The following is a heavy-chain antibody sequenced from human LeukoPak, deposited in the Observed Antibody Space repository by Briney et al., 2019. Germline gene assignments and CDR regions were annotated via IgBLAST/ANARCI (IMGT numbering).Heavy chain of an antibody. CDR1: GYTFTSYG. CDR2: ISAYNGNT. D-gene: IGHD2-21*02. Sequence: PSVKVSCKASGYTFTSYGISWVRQAPGQGLEWMGWISAYNGNTNYAQKLQGRVTMTTDTSTSTAYMELSSLRSEDTAVYYCARDHYHKIHSVMVTAPDYWGQGTLVIVSS. CDR3: ARDHYHKIHSVMVTAPDY. J-gene: IGHJ4*02. V-gene: IGHV1-18*01.